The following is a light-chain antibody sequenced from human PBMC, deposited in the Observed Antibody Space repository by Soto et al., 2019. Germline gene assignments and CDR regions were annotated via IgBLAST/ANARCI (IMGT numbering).Light chain of an antibody. CDR2: DVN. CDR1: SSDVGGYNY. Sequence: QSALTQPASVSRSPGQSITISCTGTSSDVGGYNYVSWYQQDPGKAPKLMIYDVNNRPSGVSNRFSGSKSGNTASLTISGLQAEDEADYYCSSYTSSNTLVVFGGGTKVTVL. CDR3: SSYTSSNTLVV. J-gene: IGLJ2*01. V-gene: IGLV2-14*03.